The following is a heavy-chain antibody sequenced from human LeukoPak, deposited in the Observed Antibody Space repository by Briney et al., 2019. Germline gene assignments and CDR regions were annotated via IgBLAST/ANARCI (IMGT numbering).Heavy chain of an antibody. Sequence: PGGSLRLSCAASGFTFSTYSMNWVRQAPGKGLEWVSFISTGSSTIYYADSVKGRFTISRDNAKNSQYLQMNSLRYEDTAVDYCARVAVIQQWLRGAFDYWGQGTLVTVSS. V-gene: IGHV3-48*02. J-gene: IGHJ4*02. D-gene: IGHD5-18*01. CDR2: ISTGSSTI. CDR3: ARVAVIQQWLRGAFDY. CDR1: GFTFSTYS.